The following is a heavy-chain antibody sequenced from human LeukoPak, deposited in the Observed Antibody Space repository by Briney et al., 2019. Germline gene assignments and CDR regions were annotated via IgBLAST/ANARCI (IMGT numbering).Heavy chain of an antibody. J-gene: IGHJ4*02. Sequence: PPQTLSLTCTVSGGSISSSSSYWGWIRQPPGKGLEWIGSIYYSGSTYYNPNLKSRVTISVDTSKNQFSMELSSVTAADTAVYYCARHRYDFWSGFRGAALDYWGQGTLVTVSS. CDR2: IYYSGST. V-gene: IGHV4-39*01. CDR1: GGSISSSSSY. D-gene: IGHD3-3*01. CDR3: ARHRYDFWSGFRGAALDY.